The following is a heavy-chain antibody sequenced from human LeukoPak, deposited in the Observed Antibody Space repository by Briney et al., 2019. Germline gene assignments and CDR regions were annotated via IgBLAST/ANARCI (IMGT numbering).Heavy chain of an antibody. Sequence: LAGGSLRLSCAASGFTFSRHAMSWVRQAPGKGLEWVSLNSGSGTATYYADSVKGRFTISRDNSKNTLFLQMDSLRAEDTAVYYCAKHSSRIAEVPYYYCYMDVWGKGTKVTVSS. V-gene: IGHV3-23*01. CDR3: AKHSSRIAEVPYYYCYMDV. CDR1: GFTFSRHA. CDR2: NSGSGTAT. J-gene: IGHJ6*03. D-gene: IGHD6-13*01.